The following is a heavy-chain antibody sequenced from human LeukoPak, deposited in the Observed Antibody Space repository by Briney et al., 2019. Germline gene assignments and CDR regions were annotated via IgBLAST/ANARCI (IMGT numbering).Heavy chain of an antibody. CDR2: IYYSGST. CDR1: GDSISSSSYY. J-gene: IGHJ4*02. V-gene: IGHV4-39*01. D-gene: IGHD3-10*01. CDR3: ARHSSSITMVRGVIY. Sequence: SETLSLTCTVSGDSISSSSYYWRWIRQPPGKGLEWIGNIYYSGSTYNPSLKSRVTISVHTSKNQFSLTLNSVTAAHTAVYYCARHSSSITMVRGVIYWGQGSLVTVSS.